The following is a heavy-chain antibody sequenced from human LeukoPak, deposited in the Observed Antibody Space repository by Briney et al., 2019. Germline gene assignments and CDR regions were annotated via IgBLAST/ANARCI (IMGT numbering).Heavy chain of an antibody. CDR1: GGSISSGGYS. CDR2: IYYSGST. J-gene: IGHJ6*03. Sequence: SETLSLTCAVSGGSISSGGYSWSWIRQPPGKGLEWIGYIYYSGSTNYNPSLKSRVTISVDTSKNQFSLKLSSVTAADTAVYYCARGTDFWSGYYYYYYMDVWGKGTPVTISS. D-gene: IGHD3-3*01. CDR3: ARGTDFWSGYYYYYYMDV. V-gene: IGHV4-61*08.